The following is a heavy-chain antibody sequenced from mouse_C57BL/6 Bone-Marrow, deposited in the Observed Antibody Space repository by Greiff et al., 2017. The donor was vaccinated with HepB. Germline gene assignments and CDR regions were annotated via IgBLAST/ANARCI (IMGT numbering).Heavy chain of an antibody. CDR3: ARPIPNYYEYGYYAMDY. D-gene: IGHD2-4*01. CDR1: GYTFTSYW. V-gene: IGHV1-72*01. Sequence: QVQLQQPGAELVKPGASVKLSCKASGYTFTSYWMHWVKQRPGRSLEWIGRIDPNSGGTKYNEKFKSKATLTVDKPSSTAYMQLSSLTSEDSAVYYYARPIPNYYEYGYYAMDYWGRGTSVTVSS. J-gene: IGHJ4*01. CDR2: IDPNSGGT.